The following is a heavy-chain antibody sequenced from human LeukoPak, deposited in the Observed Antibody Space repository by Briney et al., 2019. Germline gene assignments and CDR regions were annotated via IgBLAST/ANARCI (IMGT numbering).Heavy chain of an antibody. CDR3: ARADIVATINAFDI. Sequence: SETLSLTCTVSGGSISSYYWSWIRQPPGKGLEWIGRIYTSGSTNYNPSLKSRVTISVDTSKNQFSLKLSSVTAADTAVYYCARADIVATINAFDIWGQGTMVTVSS. J-gene: IGHJ3*02. CDR2: IYTSGST. V-gene: IGHV4-4*08. CDR1: GGSISSYY. D-gene: IGHD5-12*01.